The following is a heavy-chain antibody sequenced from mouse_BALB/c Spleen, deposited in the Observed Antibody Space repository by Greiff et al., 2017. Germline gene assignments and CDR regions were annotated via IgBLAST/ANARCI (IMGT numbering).Heavy chain of an antibody. Sequence: QVQLQQSGAELARPGASVKMSCKASGYTFTSYTMHWVKQRPGQGLEWIGYINPSSGYTNYNQKFKDKATLTADKSSSTAYMQLSSLTSEDSAVYYCASRGNGSSPWFAYWGQGTLVTVSA. CDR1: GYTFTSYT. D-gene: IGHD1-1*01. J-gene: IGHJ3*01. V-gene: IGHV1-4*01. CDR2: INPSSGYT. CDR3: ASRGNGSSPWFAY.